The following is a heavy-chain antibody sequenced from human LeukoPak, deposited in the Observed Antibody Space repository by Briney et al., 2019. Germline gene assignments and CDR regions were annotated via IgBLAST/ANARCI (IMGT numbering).Heavy chain of an antibody. CDR3: ARVPPGYSSSWFDI. V-gene: IGHV4-4*07. Sequence: PSETLSLTCTVSGGSISSYYWSWIRQPPGKGLEWIGRIYTSGSTNYNPSLKSRVTMSVDTSKNQFSLKLSSVTAADTAVYYCARVPPGYSSSWFDIWGQGTMVTVSS. J-gene: IGHJ3*02. D-gene: IGHD6-13*01. CDR2: IYTSGST. CDR1: GGSISSYY.